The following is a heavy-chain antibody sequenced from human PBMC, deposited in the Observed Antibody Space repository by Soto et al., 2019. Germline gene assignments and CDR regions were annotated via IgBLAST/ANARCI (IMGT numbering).Heavy chain of an antibody. CDR2: ISARGSN. CDR1: GYSIGGVGY. Sequence: PAETLSLTCTVSGYSIGGVGYRSWLRQPPGRVVEGIGIISARGSNYYNQAVNNRITLSLDNSKNKLSLQLITLTAADTATYYCATSGVTGIVMPSHWFDPWGQGTLVTVSS. D-gene: IGHD2-21*02. J-gene: IGHJ5*02. V-gene: IGHV4-38-2*02. CDR3: ATSGVTGIVMPSHWFDP.